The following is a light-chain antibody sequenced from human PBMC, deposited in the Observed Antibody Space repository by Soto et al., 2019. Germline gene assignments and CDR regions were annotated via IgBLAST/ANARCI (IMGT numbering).Light chain of an antibody. CDR1: SSDVGGYNH. Sequence: QSALTQPASVSGSPGQSITISCTGASSDVGGYNHVSWYQQHPGKAPKLMIYDVTNRPSGISNRFSGSKSGNTASLTISGLQAEDEADYYCSSYTNSSSVFGGGTKLTVL. CDR3: SSYTNSSSV. CDR2: DVT. V-gene: IGLV2-14*01. J-gene: IGLJ2*01.